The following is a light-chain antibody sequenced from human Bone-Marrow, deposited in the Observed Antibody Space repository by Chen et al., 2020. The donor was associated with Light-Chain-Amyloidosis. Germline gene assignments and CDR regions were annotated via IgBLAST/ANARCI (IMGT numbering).Light chain of an antibody. J-gene: IGLJ3*02. Sequence: SYVLTQPSSVSVAPGQTATTAWGGNNIGSTSVHWYQQTPGQAPLLVVYADSDRPSGIPERLSGSNSGNTATLTISRVEAGDEADYYCQVWDRSSDRPVFGGGTKLTVL. CDR3: QVWDRSSDRPV. V-gene: IGLV3-21*02. CDR1: NIGSTS. CDR2: ADS.